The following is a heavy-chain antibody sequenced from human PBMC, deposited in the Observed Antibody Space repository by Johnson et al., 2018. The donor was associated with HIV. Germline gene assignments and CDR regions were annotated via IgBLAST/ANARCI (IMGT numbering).Heavy chain of an antibody. CDR3: AREGYYNFWSGADAFDI. V-gene: IGHV3-11*04. J-gene: IGHJ3*02. Sequence: QVQLVESGGGLVKPGGSLRLSCAASGFTFSDYYMSWIRQAPGKGLEWISYISSSGSTIYYADSVKGRFTISRDHSKNTLYLQMNSLRAEDTAVYYCAREGYYNFWSGADAFDIWGQGTMVTVSS. D-gene: IGHD3-3*01. CDR1: GFTFSDYY. CDR2: ISSSGSTI.